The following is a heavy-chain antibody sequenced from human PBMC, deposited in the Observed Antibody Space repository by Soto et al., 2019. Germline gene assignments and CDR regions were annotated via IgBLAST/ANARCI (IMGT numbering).Heavy chain of an antibody. CDR3: AWNGGYEHWFDP. CDR2: IHYSGST. D-gene: IGHD1-1*01. Sequence: QVQLQESGPGLVKPSETLSLTCTVSAGSVRSGSYYWTWIRQPPGKGLEWIGYIHYSGSTSYNPSRTRPATNSVDTSKNQVSLRLSSVTAADAAVYYCAWNGGYEHWFDPWGQGPLVTVSS. CDR1: AGSVRSGSYY. V-gene: IGHV4-61*01. J-gene: IGHJ5*02.